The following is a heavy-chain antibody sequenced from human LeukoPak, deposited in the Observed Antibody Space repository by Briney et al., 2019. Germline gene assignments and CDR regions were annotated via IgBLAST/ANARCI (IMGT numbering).Heavy chain of an antibody. D-gene: IGHD6-13*01. CDR3: ARDARIAAAGFDP. Sequence: GRSLRLSCAAPGFTFSSYGMHWVRQAPGKGLEWVAVIWYDGSNKYYADSVKGRFTISRDNSKNTLYLQMNSLRAEDTAVYYCARDARIAAAGFDPWGQGTLVTVSS. CDR2: IWYDGSNK. J-gene: IGHJ5*02. CDR1: GFTFSSYG. V-gene: IGHV3-33*01.